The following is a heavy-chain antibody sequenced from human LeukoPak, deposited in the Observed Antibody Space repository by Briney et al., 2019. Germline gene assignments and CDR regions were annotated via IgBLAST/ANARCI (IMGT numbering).Heavy chain of an antibody. J-gene: IGHJ3*02. CDR2: IYYSGST. V-gene: IGHV4-59*01. Sequence: SETLSLTCTVSGGSISSYYWSWIRQPPGKGLEWIGYIYYSGSTNYNPSLKSRVTISVDTSKNQFSLKLSSVTAADTAVYYCARALYDYVWGSAMAFDIWGQGTMVTVSS. D-gene: IGHD3-16*01. CDR3: ARALYDYVWGSAMAFDI. CDR1: GGSISSYY.